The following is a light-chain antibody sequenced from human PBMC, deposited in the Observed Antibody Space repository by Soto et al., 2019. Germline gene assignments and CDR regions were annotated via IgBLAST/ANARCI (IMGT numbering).Light chain of an antibody. Sequence: EIVLTQSPDTLSLSPGERATLACRASQSIPSNHLAWYQEKPGQVPSLLFYDASNRATGIPDRFSGSGSGTGFTFIIHRLGPEDFAVYYCQQYGNSFTFGGGTKVQIK. CDR1: QSIPSNH. V-gene: IGKV3-20*01. CDR2: DAS. CDR3: QQYGNSFT. J-gene: IGKJ4*01.